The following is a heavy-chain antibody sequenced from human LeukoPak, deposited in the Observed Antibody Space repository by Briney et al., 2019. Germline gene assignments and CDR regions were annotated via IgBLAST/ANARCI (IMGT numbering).Heavy chain of an antibody. D-gene: IGHD4-23*01. Sequence: GGSLRLSCEAAGFTFTYAWMNWVRQAPGKGPEWVGHITSGGTTDYAAPVKGRFTIPRENSKNTVYLQMNSLKMEDTAMYYCIADVPTLDTQLDYWGQGTLVTVSS. CDR1: GFTFTYAW. CDR3: IADVPTLDTQLDY. V-gene: IGHV3-15*01. CDR2: ITSGGTT. J-gene: IGHJ4*02.